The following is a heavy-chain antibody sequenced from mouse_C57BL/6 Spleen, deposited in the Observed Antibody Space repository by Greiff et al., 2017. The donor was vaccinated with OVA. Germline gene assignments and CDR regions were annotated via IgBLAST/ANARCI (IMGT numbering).Heavy chain of an antibody. CDR3: ARHYYGSSLYFDY. J-gene: IGHJ2*01. D-gene: IGHD1-1*01. CDR2: IYPGDGDT. CDR1: GYAFSSSW. Sequence: QVQLQQSGPELVKPGASVKISCKASGYAFSSSWMNWVKQRPGKGLEWIGRIYPGDGDTNYNGKFKGKATLTADKSSSTAYMQLSSLTSEDSAVYFCARHYYGSSLYFDYWGQGTTLTVSS. V-gene: IGHV1-82*01.